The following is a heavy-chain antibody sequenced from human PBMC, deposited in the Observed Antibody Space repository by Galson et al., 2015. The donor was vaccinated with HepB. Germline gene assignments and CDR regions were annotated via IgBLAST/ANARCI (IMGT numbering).Heavy chain of an antibody. CDR2: ISYDGGSK. J-gene: IGHJ6*02. D-gene: IGHD4-11*01. Sequence: SLRLSCAASGFTFSSYGMHWVRQAPGKGLEWVAVISYDGGSKYYADSVKGRFTISRDNSKNTLYVQMNSLRAEDTAVYYCAKDSRYTVTTWSYYHYGMDVWGQGTTVTVSS. CDR3: AKDSRYTVTTWSYYHYGMDV. CDR1: GFTFSSYG. V-gene: IGHV3-30*18.